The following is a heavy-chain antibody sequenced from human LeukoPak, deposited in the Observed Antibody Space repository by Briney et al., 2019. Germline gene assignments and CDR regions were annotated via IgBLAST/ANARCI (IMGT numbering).Heavy chain of an antibody. J-gene: IGHJ3*02. CDR3: AREEEGDAFDI. CDR1: GFTFSNYW. V-gene: IGHV3-74*01. Sequence: GGSLRLSCAASGFTFSNYWMHWVRQGPGRGLVWVSRINPDGTRTSYADSVKGRFTISRDNAKNTLFLQVNGLRAEDTAVYYCAREEEGDAFDIWGQGTMVTVSS. CDR2: INPDGTRT.